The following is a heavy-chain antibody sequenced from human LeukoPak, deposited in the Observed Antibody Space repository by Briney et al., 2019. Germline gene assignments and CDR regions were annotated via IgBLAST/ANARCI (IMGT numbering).Heavy chain of an antibody. V-gene: IGHV1-2*02. CDR3: ARDHGDYAVGHDTFDV. D-gene: IGHD2-2*01. CDR2: INPNSGGT. J-gene: IGHJ3*01. CDR1: GYTFTGYY. Sequence: ASVKVSCKASGYTFTGYYMHWVRQAPGQGLEWMGWINPNSGGTNYAQKFQGRVTMTWDTSISTAYMELSRLRSDDTAVYYCARDHGDYAVGHDTFDVWGQGTKVTVSS.